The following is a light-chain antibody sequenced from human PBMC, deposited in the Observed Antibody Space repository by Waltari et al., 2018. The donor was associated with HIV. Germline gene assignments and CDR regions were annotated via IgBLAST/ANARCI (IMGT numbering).Light chain of an antibody. J-gene: IGLJ2*01. Sequence: QSALTQPRSLSGSPGQSVTISCTGTDSDVSWYRLIPGQAPKLIIYDVTQRPSGVPDRFSGSQSGNTASLTISGLQPEDEADYYCCAYADSYTLLVVFGGGTKLTVL. CDR2: DVT. CDR1: DSDV. CDR3: CAYADSYTLLVV. V-gene: IGLV2-11*01.